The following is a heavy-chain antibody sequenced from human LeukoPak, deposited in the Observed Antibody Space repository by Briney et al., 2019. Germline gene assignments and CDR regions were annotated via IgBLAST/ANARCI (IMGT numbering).Heavy chain of an antibody. J-gene: IGHJ3*02. Sequence: GGSLRLSCAASGFTFSSYAMSWVRQAPGKGLEWVSAISGSGGSIYYADSVKGRFTISRDNSKNTLYLQMNSLRAEDTAVYSCAKHAKDGYSLDAFDIWGQGTMVTVSS. CDR3: AKHAKDGYSLDAFDI. CDR1: GFTFSSYA. D-gene: IGHD5-24*01. CDR2: ISGSGGSI. V-gene: IGHV3-23*01.